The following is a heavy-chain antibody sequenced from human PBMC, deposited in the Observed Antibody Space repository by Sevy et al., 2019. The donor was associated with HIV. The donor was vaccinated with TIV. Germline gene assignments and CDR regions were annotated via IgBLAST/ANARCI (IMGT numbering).Heavy chain of an antibody. V-gene: IGHV1-2*06. CDR1: GYTFTGYY. CDR2: INPNSGGT. D-gene: IGHD6-13*01. CDR3: ARGTRDSSSRYGY. J-gene: IGHJ4*02. Sequence: ASVKVSCKASGYTFTGYYMHWVRQAPGQGLEWMGRINPNSGGTNYAQKFQGRVTMTRDTSISTAYMELSRLRSDDTAVYYCARGTRDSSSRYGYWGQGTLVTVSS.